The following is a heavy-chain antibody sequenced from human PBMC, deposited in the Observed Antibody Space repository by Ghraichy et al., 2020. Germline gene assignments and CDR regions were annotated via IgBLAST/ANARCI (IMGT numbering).Heavy chain of an antibody. CDR1: GGSFSGYY. CDR3: ARVRFLAWLLSYYGMDV. CDR2: INHSGST. V-gene: IGHV4-34*01. J-gene: IGHJ6*02. Sequence: SETLSLTCAVYGGSFSGYYWSWIRQPPGKGLEWIGEINHSGSTNYNPSLKSRVTISVDTSKNQFSLKLSSVTAADTAVYYCARVRFLAWLLSYYGMDVWGQGTTVTVSS. D-gene: IGHD3-3*01.